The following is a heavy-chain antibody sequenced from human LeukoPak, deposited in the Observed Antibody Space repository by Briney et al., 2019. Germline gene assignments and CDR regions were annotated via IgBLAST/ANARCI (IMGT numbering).Heavy chain of an antibody. CDR2: IYYSGGA. V-gene: IGHV4-61*01. D-gene: IGHD3-10*01. CDR3: ARVRLSDSYGSGSYYFDY. J-gene: IGHJ4*02. Sequence: KPSETLSLTCTVSGGSVSSGNYYWSWIRQPPGKGLEWIGYIYYSGGANYNPSLKSRVTISVDTSKNQFSLKLTSVTAADTAVYYCARVRLSDSYGSGSYYFDYWGQGTLVTVSS. CDR1: GGSVSSGNYY.